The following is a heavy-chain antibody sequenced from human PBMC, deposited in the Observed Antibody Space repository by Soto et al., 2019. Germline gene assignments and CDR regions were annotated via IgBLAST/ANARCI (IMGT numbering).Heavy chain of an antibody. CDR3: ARDHPNRNYGTCFDY. CDR2: IIWNTGNT. D-gene: IGHD1-7*01. V-gene: IGHV3-9*02. J-gene: IGHJ4*02. Sequence: GGSLRLSCAASGFTSNDHGMHWVRQAAGKGLEWVAGIIWNTGNTGYADSVKGRFTISRDNANNSLYLQMNNLRAEDTAVYYCARDHPNRNYGTCFDYWGQGTPVTVSS. CDR1: GFTSNDHG.